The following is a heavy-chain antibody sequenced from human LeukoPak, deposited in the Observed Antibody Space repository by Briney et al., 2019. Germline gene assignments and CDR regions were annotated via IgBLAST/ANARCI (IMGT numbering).Heavy chain of an antibody. CDR1: GYTFTSYG. V-gene: IGHV1-18*01. D-gene: IGHD3-22*01. CDR2: ISAYNGNT. Sequence: GASVKVSCKASGYTFTSYGISWVRQAPGQGLEWMGWISAYNGNTNYAQKLQGRVTMTTDTSTSTAYMELRILRCDDTAVYYCARDYYDSSGYYALYYYYYYYMDVWGKGTTVTVSS. CDR3: ARDYYDSSGYYALYYYYYYYMDV. J-gene: IGHJ6*03.